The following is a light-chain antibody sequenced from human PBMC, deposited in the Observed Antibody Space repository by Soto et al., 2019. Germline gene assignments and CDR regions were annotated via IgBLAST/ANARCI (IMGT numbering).Light chain of an antibody. Sequence: DIVLTQSPGTLSLSPGERATLSFRASQSVSSNHLAWYQQKPGQAPRLLIYGGSSRATGIPVRFSGSGSETDFTLTITRLEPEDFAVYYCQQRSNWPRTFGPGTKVDIK. CDR2: GGS. CDR1: QSVSSNH. V-gene: IGKV3D-20*02. CDR3: QQRSNWPRT. J-gene: IGKJ3*01.